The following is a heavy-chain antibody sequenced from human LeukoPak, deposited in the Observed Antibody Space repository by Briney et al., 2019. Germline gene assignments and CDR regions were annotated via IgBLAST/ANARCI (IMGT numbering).Heavy chain of an antibody. D-gene: IGHD2-2*01. Sequence: GXXPEDGETIYAQKFQGRVTMTEDTSTDTAYMELSSLRSEDTAVYYCATSIGPGVPAAFTFDYWGQGTLVTVSS. CDR2: XXPEDGET. V-gene: IGHV1-24*01. J-gene: IGHJ4*02. CDR3: ATSIGPGVPAAFTFDY.